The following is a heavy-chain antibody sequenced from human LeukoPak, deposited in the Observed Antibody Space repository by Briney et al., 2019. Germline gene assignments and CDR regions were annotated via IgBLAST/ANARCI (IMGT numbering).Heavy chain of an antibody. CDR2: IKQDGSEK. J-gene: IGHJ4*02. D-gene: IGHD1-26*01. CDR3: ARDKVVGATYLDY. CDR1: GFTFSSYW. Sequence: GGSLRLSCAASGFTFSSYWMSWVRQAPGKGLEWVANIKQDGSEKYYVDSMKGRFIIYRDNAKNSLYLQMNSLRAEDTAVYYCARDKVVGATYLDYWGQGTLVTVSS. V-gene: IGHV3-7*01.